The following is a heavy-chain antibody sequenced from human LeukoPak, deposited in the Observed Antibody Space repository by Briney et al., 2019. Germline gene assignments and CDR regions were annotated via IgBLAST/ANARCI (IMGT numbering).Heavy chain of an antibody. J-gene: IGHJ6*03. D-gene: IGHD6-19*01. CDR2: IYYNGST. V-gene: IGHV4-39*02. CDR1: GGSISSSRYS. Sequence: PSETLSLTCTVSGGSISSSRYSWGWLRQPPGKGLEWIGSIYYNGSTYYNPSLKSQVTISVDTAKNQFSLKLSSVTAADTAVFYCAREGRAYSSGPTYRNNYYYYMDVWGKGTTVTISS. CDR3: AREGRAYSSGPTYRNNYYYYMDV.